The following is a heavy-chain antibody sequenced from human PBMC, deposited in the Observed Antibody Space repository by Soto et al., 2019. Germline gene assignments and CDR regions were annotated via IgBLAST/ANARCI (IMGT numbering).Heavy chain of an antibody. CDR2: IYYSGST. V-gene: IGHV4-39*01. D-gene: IGHD6-19*01. CDR3: ARRYSSGWYGVYFDY. Sequence: SETLSLTCTVSGGSISSSSYYWGWIRQPPGKGLEWIGSIYYSGSTYYNPSPKSRVTISVDTSKNQFSLKLSSVTAADTAVYYCARRYSSGWYGVYFDYWGQGTLVTVSS. J-gene: IGHJ4*02. CDR1: GGSISSSSYY.